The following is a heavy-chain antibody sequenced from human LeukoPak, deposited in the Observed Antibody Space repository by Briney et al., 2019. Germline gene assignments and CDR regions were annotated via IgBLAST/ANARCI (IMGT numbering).Heavy chain of an antibody. CDR1: GFTFSSYG. D-gene: IGHD6-19*01. CDR3: AKGPGGYSSGWYFDY. Sequence: QPGGSLRLSCAASGFTFSSYGVHWVRQAPGKGLEWVAFIRYDGSNKYYADSVKGRFTISRDNSKNTLYLQMNSLRAEDTAVYYCAKGPGGYSSGWYFDYWGQGTLVTVSS. CDR2: IRYDGSNK. V-gene: IGHV3-30*02. J-gene: IGHJ4*02.